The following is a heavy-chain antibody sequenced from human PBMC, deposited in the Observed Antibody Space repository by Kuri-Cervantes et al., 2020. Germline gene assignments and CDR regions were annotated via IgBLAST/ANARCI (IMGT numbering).Heavy chain of an antibody. CDR3: ARVAYSYYYDSSGYLPFDY. Sequence: SETLSLTCAVYDESFSDYYWSWIRQPPGKGLEWIGEINHSGRTNYNPSLKSRVTISVDTSKNQFSLKLSSVTAADTAVYYCARVAYSYYYDSSGYLPFDYWGQGTLVTVSS. D-gene: IGHD3-22*01. J-gene: IGHJ4*02. CDR1: DESFSDYY. CDR2: INHSGRT. V-gene: IGHV4-34*01.